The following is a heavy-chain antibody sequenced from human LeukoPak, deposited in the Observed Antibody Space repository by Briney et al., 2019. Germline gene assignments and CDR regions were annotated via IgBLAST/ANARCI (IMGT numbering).Heavy chain of an antibody. CDR2: IRSKAYGGTT. Sequence: GGSLRLSCTASGFTFGDYAMSWFRQAPGKGLEWVGFIRSKAYGGTTEYAASVKGRFTISRDDSKSIAYLQMNSLKTEDTAVYYCTRVPYYDFWSGYLYYFDYWGQGTLVTVSS. J-gene: IGHJ4*02. CDR1: GFTFGDYA. CDR3: TRVPYYDFWSGYLYYFDY. V-gene: IGHV3-49*03. D-gene: IGHD3-3*01.